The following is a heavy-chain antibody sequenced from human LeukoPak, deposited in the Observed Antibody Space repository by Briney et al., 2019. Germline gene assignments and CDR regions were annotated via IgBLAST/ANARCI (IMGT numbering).Heavy chain of an antibody. D-gene: IGHD6-19*01. Sequence: GGSLRLSCAASGFTFRSYAMSWVRQAPGKGLEWVSTISGNGDTAYYAHSVRGRFTISRDNSKRMLYLQMNSLRAEDTAVYYCAKDRGLLSRSSGCWFDPWGQGTLVTVSS. CDR1: GFTFRSYA. V-gene: IGHV3-23*01. CDR2: ISGNGDTA. CDR3: AKDRGLLSRSSGCWFDP. J-gene: IGHJ5*02.